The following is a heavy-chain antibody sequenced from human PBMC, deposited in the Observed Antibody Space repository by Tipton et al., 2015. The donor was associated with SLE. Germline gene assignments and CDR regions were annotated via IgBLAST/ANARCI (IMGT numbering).Heavy chain of an antibody. J-gene: IGHJ4*02. CDR3: AREGSGTPDY. CDR2: IYSGGST. CDR1: GITVSSNY. V-gene: IGHV3-66*01. Sequence: SLRLSCAASGITVSSNYMNWVRQAPGKGLEWVSVIYSGGSTYYADSVKGRFTISRDNAKNSVYLQMNSLRAEDTAIYYCAREGSGTPDYWGQGTLVTVSS. D-gene: IGHD1-26*01.